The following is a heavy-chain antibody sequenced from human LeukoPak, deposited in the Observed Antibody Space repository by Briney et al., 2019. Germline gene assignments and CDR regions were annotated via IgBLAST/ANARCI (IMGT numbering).Heavy chain of an antibody. CDR1: GGSISSYY. Sequence: SETLSLTCTVSGGSISSYYWSWIRQPPGKGLEWIGYIYYSGSTNYNPSLKSRVTISVDTSKNQFSLKLSSVTAADTAVYYCAREYLDYYGSSGQGAFDIWGQGTMVTVSS. D-gene: IGHD3-22*01. V-gene: IGHV4-59*01. CDR3: AREYLDYYGSSGQGAFDI. CDR2: IYYSGST. J-gene: IGHJ3*02.